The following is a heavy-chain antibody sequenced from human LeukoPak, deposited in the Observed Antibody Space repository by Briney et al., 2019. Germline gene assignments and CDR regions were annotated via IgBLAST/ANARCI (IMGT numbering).Heavy chain of an antibody. D-gene: IGHD6-13*01. CDR3: TKDITAGGLDY. J-gene: IGHJ4*02. Sequence: GGSLRLSCVGSGFNFEDYAIHWVRQIPGKGLEWVAGISWNSGAIGFVDSVRGRFTISRDNAKNSLYLQMNSLRTDDTALYYCTKDITAGGLDYWGQGTLVTVSS. CDR2: ISWNSGAI. CDR1: GFNFEDYA. V-gene: IGHV3-9*01.